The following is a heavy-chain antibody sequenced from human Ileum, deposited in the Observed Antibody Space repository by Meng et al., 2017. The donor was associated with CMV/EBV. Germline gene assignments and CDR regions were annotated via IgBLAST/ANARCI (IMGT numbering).Heavy chain of an antibody. CDR2: IYSGGST. V-gene: IGHV3-66*02. Sequence: GESLKISCVASGLLLNTYALNWFRQAPGKGLEWVSVIYSGGSTYYADSVKGRFTISRDNSKNTLYLQMNSLRAEDTAVYYCARYGQFYYYYGMDVWGQGTTVTVSS. D-gene: IGHD4-17*01. CDR3: ARYGQFYYYYGMDV. CDR1: GLLLNTYA. J-gene: IGHJ6*02.